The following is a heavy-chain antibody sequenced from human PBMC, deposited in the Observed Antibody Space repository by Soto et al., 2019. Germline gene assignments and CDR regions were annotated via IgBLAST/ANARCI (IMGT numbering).Heavy chain of an antibody. D-gene: IGHD3-9*01. V-gene: IGHV4-59*01. Sequence: PSETLSLTCTVSGGSISSYQWSWIRQPPGKGLEWIGYIYDSESTNYNPSLKSRVTISEDTSENQLSLKLSSVTAADTAVYYCASLRYFDWLYHDYWGQGTLVTVSS. CDR2: IYDSEST. CDR1: GGSISSYQ. J-gene: IGHJ4*02. CDR3: ASLRYFDWLYHDY.